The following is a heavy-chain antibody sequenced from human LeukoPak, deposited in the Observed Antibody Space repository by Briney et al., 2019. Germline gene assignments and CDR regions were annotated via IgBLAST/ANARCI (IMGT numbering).Heavy chain of an antibody. CDR3: AKGSYGSGDFYGMDV. V-gene: IGHV3-30*18. CDR2: ISYDGSNK. J-gene: IGHJ6*02. D-gene: IGHD3-10*01. Sequence: GGSLRLSCAASGFTFSNSWMTWARQAPGKGLEWGAVISYDGSNKYYADSVKGRSTISRDNSKNTLYLQMNSLRAEDTAVYYCAKGSYGSGDFYGMDVRGQGTTVTVSS. CDR1: GFTFSNSW.